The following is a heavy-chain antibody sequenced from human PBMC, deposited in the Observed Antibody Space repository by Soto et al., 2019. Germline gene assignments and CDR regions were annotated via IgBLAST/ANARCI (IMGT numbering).Heavy chain of an antibody. V-gene: IGHV5-10-1*01. CDR2: IDPSDSYT. CDR1: GYSFTSYW. J-gene: IGHJ6*02. CDR3: ARHATWTGDPNYYGMDV. D-gene: IGHD7-27*01. Sequence: PGEPLKIYCKGSGYSFTSYWISWVRQMPGKGLEWMGRIDPSDSYTNYSPSFQGHVTISADKSISTAYLQWSSLKASDTAMYYCARHATWTGDPNYYGMDVWGQGTTVTVSS.